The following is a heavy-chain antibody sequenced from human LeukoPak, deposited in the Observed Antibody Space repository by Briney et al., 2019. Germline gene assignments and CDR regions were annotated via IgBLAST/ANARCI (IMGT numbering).Heavy chain of an antibody. CDR1: GGSFSGYY. D-gene: IGHD4-17*01. CDR3: VRGQTSVTTCYFDY. V-gene: IGHV4-34*01. Sequence: SETLSLTCAVYGGSFSGYYWSWIRQPPGKGLEWIGEINHSGSTNYNPSLKSRVTISVDTSKNQFSLKLSSVTAADTAVYYCVRGQTSVTTCYFDYWGQGTLVTVSS. J-gene: IGHJ4*02. CDR2: INHSGST.